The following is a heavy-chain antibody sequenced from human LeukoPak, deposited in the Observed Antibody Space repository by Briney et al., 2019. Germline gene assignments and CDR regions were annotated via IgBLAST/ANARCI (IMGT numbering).Heavy chain of an antibody. CDR3: ARDYGGNSGWFDP. Sequence: VSVKVSCKASGYTFTSYDLNWVRQATGQGLEWIGWMNPNSGNTGYAQKFQGRVTLTRSTSISTAYMELRSLTSEDTAVYYCARDYGGNSGWFDPWGQGTLVTVSS. D-gene: IGHD4-23*01. CDR2: MNPNSGNT. CDR1: GYTFTSYD. V-gene: IGHV1-8*01. J-gene: IGHJ5*02.